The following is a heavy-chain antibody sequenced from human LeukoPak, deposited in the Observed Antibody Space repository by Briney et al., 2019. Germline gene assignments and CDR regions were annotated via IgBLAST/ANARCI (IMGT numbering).Heavy chain of an antibody. CDR2: IYYSGST. J-gene: IGHJ4*02. V-gene: IGHV4-30-4*01. CDR3: DRVDIVATIEY. D-gene: IGHD5-12*01. Sequence: SETLSLTCTVSGGSISSGDYYWSWIRQPPGKGLEWIGYIYYSGSTYYNPSRKSRVTISVDTSKNQFSLKLSSVTAADTAVYYCDRVDIVATIEYWGQGTLVTVST. CDR1: GGSISSGDYY.